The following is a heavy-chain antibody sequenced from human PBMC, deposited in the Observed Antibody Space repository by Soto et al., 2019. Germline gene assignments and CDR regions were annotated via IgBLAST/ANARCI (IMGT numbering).Heavy chain of an antibody. J-gene: IGHJ4*02. CDR3: ARVGSDDFWSGYSLYATFDY. D-gene: IGHD3-3*01. CDR2: ISAYNGNT. V-gene: IGHV1-18*01. Sequence: GASVKVSCKASGYTFTSYGISWVRQAPGQGLEWMGWISAYNGNTNYAQKLQGRVTMTTDTSTSTAYMELRSLRSDDTAVYYCARVGSDDFWSGYSLYATFDYWGQGTLVTVSS. CDR1: GYTFTSYG.